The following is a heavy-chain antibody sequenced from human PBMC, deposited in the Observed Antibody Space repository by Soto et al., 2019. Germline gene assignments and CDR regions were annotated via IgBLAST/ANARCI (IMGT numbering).Heavy chain of an antibody. CDR3: ARGAYGPIAARLRYFQH. V-gene: IGHV4-34*01. CDR2: INHSGST. Sequence: KPSETLSLTCAVYGGSFSGYYWSWIRQPPGKGLEWIGEINHSGSTNYNPSLKSRVTISVDTSKNQFSLKLSSVTAADTAVYYCARGAYGPIAARLRYFQHWGQGTLVTVSS. CDR1: GGSFSGYY. J-gene: IGHJ1*01. D-gene: IGHD6-6*01.